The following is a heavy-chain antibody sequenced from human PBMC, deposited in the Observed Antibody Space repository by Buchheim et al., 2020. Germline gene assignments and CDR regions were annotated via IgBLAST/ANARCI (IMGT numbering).Heavy chain of an antibody. CDR1: GGSISSSSYY. Sequence: QLQLQESGPGLVKPSETLSLTCTVSGGSISSSSYYGGWIRQPPGKGLEWIGSIYFSGSTYYNPSLKSRVTISVDTSKNQFSLKLSSVTAADTAVYYCARHPSHSGHDSANWYFDLWGRGTL. CDR3: ARHPSHSGHDSANWYFDL. J-gene: IGHJ2*01. V-gene: IGHV4-39*01. CDR2: IYFSGST. D-gene: IGHD5-12*01.